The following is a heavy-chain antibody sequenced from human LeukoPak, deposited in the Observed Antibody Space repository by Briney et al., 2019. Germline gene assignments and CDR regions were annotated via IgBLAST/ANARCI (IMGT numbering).Heavy chain of an antibody. Sequence: SQTLSLTCTVSGDSISSGSYYWSWIRQPAGKGLEWIGRIYTSGSTNYNPSLKSRVTISVDTSKNQFSLKLSSVTAADTAVYYCARRRLAYYMDVWGKGTTVTVSS. D-gene: IGHD2-21*01. CDR3: ARRRLAYYMDV. CDR1: GDSISSGSYY. CDR2: IYTSGST. V-gene: IGHV4-61*02. J-gene: IGHJ6*03.